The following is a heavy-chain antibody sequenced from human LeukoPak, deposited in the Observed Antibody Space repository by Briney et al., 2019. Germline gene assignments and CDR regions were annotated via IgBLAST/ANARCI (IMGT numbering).Heavy chain of an antibody. V-gene: IGHV3-11*06. CDR3: ARIVEYSSSYFDY. CDR2: ISSSSRYT. CDR1: GFTFSDYY. Sequence: GGSLRLSCAASGFTFSDYYMSWIRQAPGKGLEWVSYISSSSRYTNYADSVKGRFTISRDNAKNSLYLQMNSLRAEDTAVYYCARIVEYSSSYFDYWGQGTLVTVSS. D-gene: IGHD6-6*01. J-gene: IGHJ4*02.